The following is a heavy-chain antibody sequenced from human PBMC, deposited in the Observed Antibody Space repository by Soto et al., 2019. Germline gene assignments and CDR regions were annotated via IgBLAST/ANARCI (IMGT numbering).Heavy chain of an antibody. D-gene: IGHD3-10*01. CDR1: GFNFRGAW. V-gene: IGHV3-15*01. J-gene: IGHJ4*02. CDR3: TSDVPEYGSAEFDF. CDR2: IKSKVDGETT. Sequence: EVQLVESGGGQVKPAVSLRLSCVGSGFNFRGAWMSWVRQAPGKGLEWAGRIKSKVDGETTEYPASVKGRFSISRDDSKNTVYLQVNSLKFEDTGVYYCTSDVPEYGSAEFDFWGQGTLVTVSS.